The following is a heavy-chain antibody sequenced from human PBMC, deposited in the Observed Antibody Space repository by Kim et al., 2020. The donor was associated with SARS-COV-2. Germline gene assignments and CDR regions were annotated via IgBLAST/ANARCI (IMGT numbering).Heavy chain of an antibody. J-gene: IGHJ3*02. CDR2: INPSGGST. Sequence: ASVKVSCKASGYTFTSYYMHGVRQAPGQGLEWMGIINPSGGSTSYAQKFQGRVTMTRDTSTSTVYMELSSLRSEDTAVYYCAREYTVSGYDDLRAFDIWGQGTMVTVSS. D-gene: IGHD5-12*01. CDR3: AREYTVSGYDDLRAFDI. V-gene: IGHV1-46*01. CDR1: GYTFTSYY.